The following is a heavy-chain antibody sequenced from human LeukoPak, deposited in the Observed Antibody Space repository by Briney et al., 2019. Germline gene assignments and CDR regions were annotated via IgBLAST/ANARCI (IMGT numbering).Heavy chain of an antibody. D-gene: IGHD3-22*01. CDR1: GGTFSSYA. CDR2: IIPIFGTA. V-gene: IGHV1-69*13. J-gene: IGHJ4*02. Sequence: SVTVSCKASGGTFSSYAISWVRQAPGQGLEWMGGIIPIFGTANYAQKFQGRVTITADESTSTAYMELSSLRSEDTAVYYCARDRNYYDSSGYWRYFDYWGQGTLVTVSS. CDR3: ARDRNYYDSSGYWRYFDY.